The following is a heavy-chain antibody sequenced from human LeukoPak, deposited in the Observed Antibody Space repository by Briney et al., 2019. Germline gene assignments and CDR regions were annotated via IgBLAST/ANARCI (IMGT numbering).Heavy chain of an antibody. J-gene: IGHJ4*02. Sequence: PGGSLRLSSAASGFTFSRYSMNWVRQAPGKGLEWVSSMSVSSGLIYYADSVKGRFTVSRDNAKNSLYLQMNSLRADDTAVYYCARGFEGSASGAGYWGRGTLVTVPS. CDR1: GFTFSRYS. CDR2: MSVSSGLI. D-gene: IGHD3-16*01. CDR3: ARGFEGSASGAGY. V-gene: IGHV3-21*01.